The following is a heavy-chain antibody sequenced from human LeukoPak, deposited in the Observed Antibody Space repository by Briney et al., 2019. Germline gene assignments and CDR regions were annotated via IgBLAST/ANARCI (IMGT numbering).Heavy chain of an antibody. J-gene: IGHJ4*02. D-gene: IGHD3-10*01. CDR2: IGGSGGST. CDR1: GFTFSSYA. V-gene: IGHV3-23*01. Sequence: GGSLRLSCAASGFTFSSYAMSWVRQAPGKGLEWVSSIGGSGGSTYYADSVKGRSTISRDTSKNTLYLQMNSLRAEDTAVYYCAKYRGFGDRYDSWGQGTLVTVSS. CDR3: AKYRGFGDRYDS.